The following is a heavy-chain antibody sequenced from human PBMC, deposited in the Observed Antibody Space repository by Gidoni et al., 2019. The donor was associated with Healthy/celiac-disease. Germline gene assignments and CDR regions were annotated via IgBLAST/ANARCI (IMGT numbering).Heavy chain of an antibody. J-gene: IGHJ3*02. CDR1: GFTFSSYA. V-gene: IGHV3-23*01. CDR2: ISGSGGST. Sequence: EVQLLESGGGLVQPGGSLRLSCAASGFTFSSYAMSWVRQAPGKGLEWVSAISGSGGSTYYADSVKGRFTISRDNSKNTLYLQMNSLRAEDTAVYYCAKADSMVRGASGAFDIWGQGTMVTVSS. CDR3: AKADSMVRGASGAFDI. D-gene: IGHD3-10*01.